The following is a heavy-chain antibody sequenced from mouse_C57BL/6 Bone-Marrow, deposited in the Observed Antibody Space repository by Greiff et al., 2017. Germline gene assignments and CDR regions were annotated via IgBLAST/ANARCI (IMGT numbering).Heavy chain of an antibody. D-gene: IGHD1-1*01. CDR1: GYTFTSYW. CDR3: ERWDDYGGVDD. CDR2: INPSSGYT. V-gene: IGHV1-7*01. J-gene: IGHJ2*03. Sequence: QVQLKESGAELAKPGASVKLSCKASGYTFTSYWLHWVKQRPGQGLEWIGYINPSSGYTKYNQKFKFKATLTADNSSSTAYMQLSSLTYEDSAVDDCERWDDYGGVDDWGQGTSLTVSS.